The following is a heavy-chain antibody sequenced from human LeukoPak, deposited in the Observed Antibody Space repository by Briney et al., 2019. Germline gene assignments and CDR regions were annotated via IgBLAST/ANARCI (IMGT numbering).Heavy chain of an antibody. CDR2: INHNGST. Sequence: KPSETLSLICGVSGGSFSGYYCNWIRQAPGKGLEWIGEINHNGSTSSNPSLKSRVTMSVDTSKSRLSLKLNSATAADTAVYYCARGTIFGVVNWGQGTLVTVSS. D-gene: IGHD3-3*01. J-gene: IGHJ4*02. V-gene: IGHV4-34*01. CDR1: GGSFSGYY. CDR3: ARGTIFGVVN.